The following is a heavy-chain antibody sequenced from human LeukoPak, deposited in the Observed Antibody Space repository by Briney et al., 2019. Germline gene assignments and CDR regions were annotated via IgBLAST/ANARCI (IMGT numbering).Heavy chain of an antibody. CDR3: VRQFAS. Sequence: GGSLGLSCAASGFTFSDHIMNWVRQLPGKRLEWVAYVSGSGSTVYYADSVKGRFTISRDNGKSSLYLQMNSLRIEDTALYYCVRQFASWGQGTLVTVSS. V-gene: IGHV3-48*01. CDR2: VSGSGSTV. CDR1: GFTFSDHI. J-gene: IGHJ4*02.